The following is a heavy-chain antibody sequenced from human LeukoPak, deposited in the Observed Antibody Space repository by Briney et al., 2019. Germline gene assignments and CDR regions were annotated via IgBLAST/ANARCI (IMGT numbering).Heavy chain of an antibody. CDR3: AKRYCSSTSCFWRGGAFDY. CDR2: ISGSGAST. CDR1: GFTFSSYA. D-gene: IGHD2-2*01. Sequence: GGSLRLSCAASGFTFSSYAMSWVRQAPGKGLEWVSAISGSGASTYYADSVKGRFTISRDNSKNTLYLQMNSLRAEDTALYYCAKRYCSSTSCFWRGGAFDYWGQGTLVPVSS. J-gene: IGHJ4*02. V-gene: IGHV3-23*01.